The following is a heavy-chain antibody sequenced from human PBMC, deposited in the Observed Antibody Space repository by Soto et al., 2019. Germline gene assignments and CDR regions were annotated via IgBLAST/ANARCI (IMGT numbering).Heavy chain of an antibody. CDR2: IYYSGST. J-gene: IGHJ5*02. CDR1: GGSISSGGYY. D-gene: IGHD2-2*02. V-gene: IGHV4-31*03. CDR3: AREELDIVVVPAAIRGCFDP. Sequence: SETLSLTCTVSGGSISSGGYYWSWIRQHPGKGLEWIGYIYYSGSTYYNPSLKSRVTISVDTSKNQFSLKLSSVTAADTAVYYCAREELDIVVVPAAIRGCFDPWGQGTLVTVSS.